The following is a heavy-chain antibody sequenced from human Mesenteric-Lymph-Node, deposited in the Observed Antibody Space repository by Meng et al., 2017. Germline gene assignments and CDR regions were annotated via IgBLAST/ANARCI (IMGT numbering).Heavy chain of an antibody. V-gene: IGHV4-61*01. CDR3: ARESDYGDFDY. Sequence: QVQLPESGPGLVRPSETLSLTCTVSGGSVSSGSYYWSWIRQPPGKGLEWIGYIYYSGSTNYNPSLKSRVTISVDTSKNQFSLKLSSVTAADTAVYYCARESDYGDFDYWGQGTLVTVSS. CDR1: GGSVSSGSYY. D-gene: IGHD4-17*01. J-gene: IGHJ4*02. CDR2: IYYSGST.